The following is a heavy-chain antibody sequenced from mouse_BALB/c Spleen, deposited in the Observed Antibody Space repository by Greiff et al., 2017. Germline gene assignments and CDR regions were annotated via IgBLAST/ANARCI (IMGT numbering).Heavy chain of an antibody. CDR1: GFSLSTSGMG. D-gene: IGHD1-1*01. CDR3: ARPYYGSSQYYFDY. J-gene: IGHJ2*01. Sequence: QVTLKESGPGILQPSQTLSLTCSFSGFSLSTSGMGVSWIRQPSGKGLEWLAHIYWDDDKRYNPSLKSRLTISKDTSRNQVFLKITSVDTADTATYYCARPYYGSSQYYFDYWGQGTTLTVSS. V-gene: IGHV8-12*01. CDR2: IYWDDDK.